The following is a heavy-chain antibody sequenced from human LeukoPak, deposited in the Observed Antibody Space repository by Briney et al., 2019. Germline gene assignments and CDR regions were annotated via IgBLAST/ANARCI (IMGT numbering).Heavy chain of an antibody. Sequence: GGSLRLSCAASGFTFSSYAMSWVRQAPGKGLEWVSYISSSSSTIYYADSVKGRFTISRDNAKNSLYLQMNSLRAEDTAVYYCARDRPKRGYNRPLDYWGQGTLVTVSS. CDR3: ARDRPKRGYNRPLDY. D-gene: IGHD5-18*01. V-gene: IGHV3-48*01. J-gene: IGHJ4*02. CDR1: GFTFSSYA. CDR2: ISSSSSTI.